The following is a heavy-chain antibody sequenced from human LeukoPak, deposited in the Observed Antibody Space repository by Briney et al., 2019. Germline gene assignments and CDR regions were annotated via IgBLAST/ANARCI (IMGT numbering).Heavy chain of an antibody. CDR3: ARVRFYDYVWGSYRYPEGYYFDY. J-gene: IGHJ4*02. V-gene: IGHV1-2*02. CDR1: GYTFTGYY. CDR2: INPNSGGT. Sequence: ASVKVSCKASGYTFTGYYMHWVRQAPGQGLEWMGWINPNSGGTNYAQKFQGRVTMTRDTSISTAYMELSRLRSDDTAVYYCARVRFYDYVWGSYRYPEGYYFDYWGQGTLVTVSS. D-gene: IGHD3-16*02.